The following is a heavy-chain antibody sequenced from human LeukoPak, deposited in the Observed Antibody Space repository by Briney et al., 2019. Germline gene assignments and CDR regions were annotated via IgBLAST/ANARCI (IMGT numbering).Heavy chain of an antibody. D-gene: IGHD3/OR15-3a*01. V-gene: IGHV3-23*01. CDR3: VRYYLDWNWFDP. Sequence: PGGTLRLSCAASGLTFSTYGMTWVRQAPGKGLEWVSAISGSAVSTFYADSVKGRFTISRDNSKNTLYLQMTSLRAEDTAVYYCVRYYLDWNWFDPWGQGTLVTVSS. CDR1: GLTFSTYG. CDR2: ISGSAVST. J-gene: IGHJ5*02.